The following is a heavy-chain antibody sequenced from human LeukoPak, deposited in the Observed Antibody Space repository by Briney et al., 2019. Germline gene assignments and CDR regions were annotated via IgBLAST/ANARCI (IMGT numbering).Heavy chain of an antibody. V-gene: IGHV4-61*02. CDR1: GGSVSSASYY. CDR3: AGGYSSGWTAGLDF. J-gene: IGHJ4*02. CDR2: IYMSGST. Sequence: SQTLSLTCTVSGGSVSSASYYWSWVRQPGGKGLEWIGLIYMSGSTNYNPSLKSRVTISVDTSKNQFSLQLSSLTAADTAVYYCAGGYSSGWTAGLDFWGQGTLVTVSS. D-gene: IGHD3-22*01.